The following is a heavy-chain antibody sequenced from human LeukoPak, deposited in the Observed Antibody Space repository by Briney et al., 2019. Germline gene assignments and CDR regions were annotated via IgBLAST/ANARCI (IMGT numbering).Heavy chain of an antibody. Sequence: SETLSLTCAVSGGSIGSIEWCSWVRQPPGKGLEWIGESHQTGSTNYNPSLKSRVTMSVDTSKNQFSLKLSSVPAADTAVYYCARDAAVTYCGADCKWGQGTLVTVSS. CDR2: SHQTGST. D-gene: IGHD2-21*02. CDR3: ARDAAVTYCGADCK. V-gene: IGHV4-4*02. CDR1: GGSIGSIEW. J-gene: IGHJ4*02.